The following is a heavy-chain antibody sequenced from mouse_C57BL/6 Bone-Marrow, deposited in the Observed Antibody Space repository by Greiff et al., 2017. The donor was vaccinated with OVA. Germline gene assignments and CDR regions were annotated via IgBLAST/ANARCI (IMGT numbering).Heavy chain of an antibody. J-gene: IGHJ2*01. D-gene: IGHD1-1*01. CDR3: ARIYYYGSSYGGFDY. CDR2: ISYDGSN. CDR1: GYSITSGYY. Sequence: EVKVEESGPGLVKPSQSLSLTCSVTGYSITSGYYWNWIRQFPGNKLEWMGYISYDGSNNYNPSLKNRISITRYTSKNQFFLKLNSVTTEDTATYYCARIYYYGSSYGGFDYWGQGTTLTVSS. V-gene: IGHV3-6*01.